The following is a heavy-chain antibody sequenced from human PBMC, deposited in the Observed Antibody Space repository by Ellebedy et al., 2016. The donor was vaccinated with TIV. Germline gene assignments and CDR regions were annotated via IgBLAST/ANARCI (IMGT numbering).Heavy chain of an antibody. D-gene: IGHD2-15*01. J-gene: IGHJ4*02. CDR3: ARISGGWGFDY. Sequence: SGPTLVKPTQTLTLTCTFSGFSLRTGRLSVSWIRQPPGKALEWLARIDWDADKFYRTSLRTRLTISKDSSENQVVLTMTNMDPEDTATYNCARISGGWGFDYWGQGALVTVSS. CDR1: GFSLRTGRLS. CDR2: IDWDADK. V-gene: IGHV2-70*17.